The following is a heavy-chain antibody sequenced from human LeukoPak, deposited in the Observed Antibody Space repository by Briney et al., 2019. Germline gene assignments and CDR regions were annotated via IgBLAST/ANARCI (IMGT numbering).Heavy chain of an antibody. D-gene: IGHD6-19*01. CDR3: ARDGGVGYSSGWYIDY. J-gene: IGHJ4*02. Sequence: GGSLRLFCAASGFTVSSNYMSWVRQAPGKGLEWVSVIYSGGSTYYADSVKGRFTISRDNSKNTLYLQMNSLRAEDTAVYYCARDGGVGYSSGWYIDYWGQGTLVTVSS. CDR2: IYSGGST. V-gene: IGHV3-66*01. CDR1: GFTVSSNY.